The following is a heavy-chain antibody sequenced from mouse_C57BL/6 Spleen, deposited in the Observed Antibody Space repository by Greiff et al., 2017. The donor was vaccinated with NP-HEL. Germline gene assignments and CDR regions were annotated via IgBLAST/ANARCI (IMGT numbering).Heavy chain of an antibody. CDR2: ISSGGSYT. V-gene: IGHV5-6*01. D-gene: IGHD2-14*01. J-gene: IGHJ2*01. Sequence: EVHLVESGGDLVKPGGSLKLSCAASGFTFSSYGMSWVRQTPDKRLEWVATISSGGSYTYYPDSVKGRFTISRDNAKNTLYLQMSSLKSEDTAMYYCARGGIGENYFDYWGQGTTLTVSS. CDR1: GFTFSSYG. CDR3: ARGGIGENYFDY.